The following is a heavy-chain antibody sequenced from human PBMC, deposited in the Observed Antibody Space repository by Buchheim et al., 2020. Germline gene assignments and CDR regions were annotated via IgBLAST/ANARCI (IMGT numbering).Heavy chain of an antibody. J-gene: IGHJ6*02. CDR2: ISSGGST. CDR1: GGSISSGSYF. CDR3: AKTGGTYYYGLDV. D-gene: IGHD3-16*01. V-gene: IGHV4-61*02. Sequence: QVQLQESGPGLVKPSQTLSLTCTVSGGSISSGSYFWTWIRQPAGKGLEWIGRISSGGSTNYNPSLKSRVIIPADTPKNQFSLILTSVTAADTAVYYCAKTGGTYYYGLDVWGQGT.